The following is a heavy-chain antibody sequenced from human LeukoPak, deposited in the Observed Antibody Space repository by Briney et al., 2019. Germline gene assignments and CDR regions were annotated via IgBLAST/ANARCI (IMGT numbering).Heavy chain of an antibody. CDR2: IYSGGST. CDR3: ARGELRYFDWYGV. V-gene: IGHV3-66*01. J-gene: IGHJ4*02. D-gene: IGHD3-9*01. Sequence: GGSLRLSCAASGFTVSSNYMSWVRQAPGKGLEWVSVIYSGGSTYYADSVKGRFTISRDNSKNTLYLQMNSLRAEDTAVYYCARGELRYFDWYGVWGQGTLVTVSS. CDR1: GFTVSSNY.